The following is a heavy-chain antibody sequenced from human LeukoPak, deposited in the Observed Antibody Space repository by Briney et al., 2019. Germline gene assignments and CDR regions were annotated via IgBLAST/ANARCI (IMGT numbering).Heavy chain of an antibody. D-gene: IGHD3-3*01. CDR1: GYTFTSYG. J-gene: IGHJ6*03. CDR2: ISAYNGNT. V-gene: IGHV1-18*01. CDR3: ARDESRYDFWSALRGVYYYYYMDV. Sequence: GASVKVSCKASGYTFTSYGISWVRQAPGQGLEWMGWISAYNGNTNYAQKLQGRVTMTTDTSTSTAYMELRSLRSDDTAVYYCARDESRYDFWSALRGVYYYYYMDVWGKGTTVTVSS.